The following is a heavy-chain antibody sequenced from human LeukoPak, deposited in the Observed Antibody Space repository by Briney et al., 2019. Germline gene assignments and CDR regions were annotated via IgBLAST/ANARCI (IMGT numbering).Heavy chain of an antibody. J-gene: IGHJ4*02. Sequence: SETLSLTCAVSGGSISSSNWWSWVRQPPGKGLEWIGEIYHSGSTNYNPSLKSRVTISVDKSKNQLSLKLSSVTAADTAVYYCAIVIVMVRGVIQSHYFDYWGQGTLVTVSS. D-gene: IGHD3-10*01. CDR2: IYHSGST. CDR3: AIVIVMVRGVIQSHYFDY. CDR1: GGSISSSNW. V-gene: IGHV4-4*02.